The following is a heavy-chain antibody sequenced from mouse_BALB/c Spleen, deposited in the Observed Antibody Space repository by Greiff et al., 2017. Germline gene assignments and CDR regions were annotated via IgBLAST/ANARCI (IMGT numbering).Heavy chain of an antibody. J-gene: IGHJ1*01. CDR3: AKNYGSSSYWYFDV. Sequence: QVQLKQSGPSLVQPSHSLSITCTVSGFSLTSYGVHWVRQSPGKGLEWLGVIWRGGSTDYNAAFMSRLSITKDNSKSQVFFKMNSLQADDTAIYYCAKNYGSSSYWYFDVWGAGTTVTVSS. CDR1: GFSLTSYG. CDR2: IWRGGST. V-gene: IGHV2-5-1*01. D-gene: IGHD1-1*01.